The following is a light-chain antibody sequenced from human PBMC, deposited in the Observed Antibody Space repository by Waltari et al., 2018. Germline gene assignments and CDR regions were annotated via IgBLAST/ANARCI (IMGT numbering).Light chain of an antibody. Sequence: QLVLTQSPSASASLGASVKLTCTLSSGHSSNVIAWLQQRPEKGPRYLMKVNSDGSHTKGDEVPDRFSVSGSGAERYLSISRLQSEDEAGYYCQTGGHGTWVFGGETKLTVL. J-gene: IGLJ3*02. V-gene: IGLV4-69*01. CDR2: VNSDGSH. CDR1: SGHSSNV. CDR3: QTGGHGTWV.